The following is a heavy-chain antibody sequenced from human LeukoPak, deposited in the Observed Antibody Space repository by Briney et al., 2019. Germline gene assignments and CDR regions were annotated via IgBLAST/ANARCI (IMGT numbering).Heavy chain of an antibody. CDR3: ARDDCGDTCYPGGY. D-gene: IGHD2-21*01. Sequence: GASVKVSCKASGYIFTKYVVHWVRQAPGQRPEWMGWIKAGNGDTKYSQNFQGRLTIARDTYASTVYMELSSLTSEDTALYYCARDDCGDTCYPGGYWGQGTLVTVSS. CDR1: GYIFTKYV. CDR2: IKAGNGDT. J-gene: IGHJ4*02. V-gene: IGHV1-3*01.